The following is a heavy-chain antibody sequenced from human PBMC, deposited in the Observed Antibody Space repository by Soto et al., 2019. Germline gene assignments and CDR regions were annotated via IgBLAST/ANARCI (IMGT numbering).Heavy chain of an antibody. V-gene: IGHV3-33*01. CDR1: GFTFSNYG. Sequence: QVHLVESGGGVLQPGRSLRLSCAASGFTFSNYGMHWVRQAPGKGLEWVAVIWYDGSNKYYADSVKGRFTISRDNSKNTFYLQMNSLRAEDTAAYYCARDGDSSWYLDYWGQGTLVAVSS. CDR3: ARDGDSSWYLDY. CDR2: IWYDGSNK. D-gene: IGHD6-13*01. J-gene: IGHJ4*02.